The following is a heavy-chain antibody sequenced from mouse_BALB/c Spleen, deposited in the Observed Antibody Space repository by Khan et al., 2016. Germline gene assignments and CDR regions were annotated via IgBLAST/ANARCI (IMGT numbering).Heavy chain of an antibody. D-gene: IGHD2-4*01. Sequence: EVQPEESGPGLVKPSQSLSLTCTVTGYSITSDYARTWIRQFPGNKLEWMGYISYSASTSYNPSIISRISITRDTSKNQFFLQMNSVTTEETATYSWARSGEMITSWFAYCGQGTRVTVSA. CDR1: GYSITSDYA. V-gene: IGHV3-2*02. J-gene: IGHJ3*01. CDR2: ISYSAST. CDR3: ARSGEMITSWFAY.